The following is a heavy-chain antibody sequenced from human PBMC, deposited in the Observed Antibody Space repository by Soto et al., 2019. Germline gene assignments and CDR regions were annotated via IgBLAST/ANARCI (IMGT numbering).Heavy chain of an antibody. CDR3: ASEGGTYYDFWSGYYRVGGIDY. J-gene: IGHJ4*02. D-gene: IGHD3-3*01. Sequence: SETLSLTCTVSGGSISSSSYYWGWIRQPPGKGLEWIGSIYYSGSTYYNPSLKSRVTISVDTSKNQFSLKLSSVTAADTAVYYCASEGGTYYDFWSGYYRVGGIDYWGQGTLVTVSS. CDR1: GGSISSSSYY. V-gene: IGHV4-39*01. CDR2: IYYSGST.